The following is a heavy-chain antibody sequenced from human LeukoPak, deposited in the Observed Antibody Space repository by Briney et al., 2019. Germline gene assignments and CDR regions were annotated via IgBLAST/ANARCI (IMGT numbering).Heavy chain of an antibody. D-gene: IGHD3-10*02. CDR3: AELGITMIGGV. V-gene: IGHV3-7*03. J-gene: IGHJ6*04. Sequence: GGSLRLSCAASGFTFSDYWMSWVRRAPGKGLEWVANIKQDGREKYYVDSVKGQFTISRDNGKNALYLQMNSLRAEDTAVYYCAELGITMIGGVWGKGTTVTTSS. CDR2: IKQDGREK. CDR1: GFTFSDYW.